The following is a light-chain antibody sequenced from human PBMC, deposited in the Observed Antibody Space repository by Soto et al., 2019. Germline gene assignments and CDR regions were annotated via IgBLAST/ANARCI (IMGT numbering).Light chain of an antibody. CDR2: DDS. CDR1: NIGTKS. J-gene: IGLJ1*01. CDR3: QVWDSSGDHYV. V-gene: IGLV3-21*02. Sequence: SSELTQPPSVSVAPGQTAKFTCGGNNIGTKSVQWYQQKSGQAPVLVVYDDSDRPSGIPERFSGSNFGNTATLTISNVEAGDEADYYCQVWDSSGDHYVFGTGTKVTVL.